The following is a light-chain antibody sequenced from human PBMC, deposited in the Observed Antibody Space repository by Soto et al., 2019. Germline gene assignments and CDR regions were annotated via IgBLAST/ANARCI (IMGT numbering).Light chain of an antibody. CDR1: SSNIGNNY. CDR2: DNN. CDR3: GTWDSSRIGGI. V-gene: IGLV1-51*01. J-gene: IGLJ2*01. Sequence: QSVLTQPPSVSAAPGQKVTISCSGSSSNIGNNYVSWYRHLPGTAPRLLIYDNNKRPSGIPDRFSGSKSGTSATLDITGLQTGDETDYYCGTWDSSRIGGIFGGGTKLTVL.